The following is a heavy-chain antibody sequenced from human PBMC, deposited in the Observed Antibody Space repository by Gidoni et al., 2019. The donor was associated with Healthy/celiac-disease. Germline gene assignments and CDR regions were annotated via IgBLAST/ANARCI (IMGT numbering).Heavy chain of an antibody. CDR3: ARGSMVRGVYNYYFDY. V-gene: IGHV3-30-3*01. Sequence: QVQLVESGGGVFQPGRSLRLSCAASVFTFVSYAMHWVRQAPGKGLELVAVISYDGSNKYYADSVKGRFTISRDNSKNTLYLQMNSLRAEDTAVYYCARGSMVRGVYNYYFDYWGQGTLVTVSS. J-gene: IGHJ4*02. D-gene: IGHD3-10*01. CDR2: ISYDGSNK. CDR1: VFTFVSYA.